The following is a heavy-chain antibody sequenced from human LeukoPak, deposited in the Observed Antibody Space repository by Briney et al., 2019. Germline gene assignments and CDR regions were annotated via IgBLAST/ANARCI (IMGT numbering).Heavy chain of an antibody. CDR2: IDPSDSYT. CDR1: GYSFTSYW. J-gene: IGHJ4*02. CDR3: ARHSDYDILTGYLHFDY. Sequence: GESLKISCKGSGYSFTSYWISWVRQMPGKGLEWMGRIDPSDSYTNYSPSFQGHVTISADKSISTAYLQWSSLKASDTAVYYCARHSDYDILTGYLHFDYWGQGTLVTVSS. V-gene: IGHV5-10-1*01. D-gene: IGHD3-9*01.